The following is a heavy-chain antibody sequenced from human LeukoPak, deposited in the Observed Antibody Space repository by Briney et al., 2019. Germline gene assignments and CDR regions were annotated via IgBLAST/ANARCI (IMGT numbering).Heavy chain of an antibody. D-gene: IGHD1-26*01. CDR2: IYNTGST. J-gene: IGHJ4*02. V-gene: IGHV4-59*08. CDR1: GGSISSNY. CDR3: ARQVDGSPWADY. Sequence: PSETLSLTCTVSGGSISSNYWTWIRQPPGKGLEWIGYIYNTGSTNYNPSLKSRVTISVDTSNNQFSLKLTSVTAADTAVYYCARQVDGSPWADYWGQGTLVTVSS.